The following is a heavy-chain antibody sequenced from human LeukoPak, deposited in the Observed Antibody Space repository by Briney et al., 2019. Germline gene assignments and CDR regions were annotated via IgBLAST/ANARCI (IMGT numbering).Heavy chain of an antibody. J-gene: IGHJ4*02. CDR2: INNDGTTT. CDR1: GFTFSTYW. D-gene: IGHD5-24*01. V-gene: IGHV3-74*01. CDR3: AITRDFDY. Sequence: QPGGSLRLSCAASGFTFSTYWMHWVRQTPGKGLVWVSRINNDGTTTTYADSVKGRFTISRDNAKNTLVLQMNSLRAEDTAVYYCAITRDFDYGGQGTLVTVSS.